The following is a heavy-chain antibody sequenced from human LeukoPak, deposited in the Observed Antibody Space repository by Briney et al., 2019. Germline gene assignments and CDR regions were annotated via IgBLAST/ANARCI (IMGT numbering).Heavy chain of an antibody. Sequence: SVKVSCEASGGTFSSYAISWVRQAPGQGLEWMGGIIPIFGTANYAQKFQGRVTITADESTSTAYMELSSLRSEDTAVYYCASFVAAAGYDYWGQGTLVTVSS. CDR2: IIPIFGTA. V-gene: IGHV1-69*01. J-gene: IGHJ4*02. CDR1: GGTFSSYA. CDR3: ASFVAAAGYDY. D-gene: IGHD6-13*01.